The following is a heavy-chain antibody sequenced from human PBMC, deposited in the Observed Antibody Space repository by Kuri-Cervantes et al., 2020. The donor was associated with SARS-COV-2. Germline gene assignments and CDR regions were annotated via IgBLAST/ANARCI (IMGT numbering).Heavy chain of an antibody. D-gene: IGHD4-17*01. CDR2: ISYDGSSK. CDR1: GFTFSSHG. CDR3: AKDMDYGEWMTANNYYYGMDV. J-gene: IGHJ6*02. Sequence: GKSLKISCAASGFTFSSHGMHWVRQAPGKGLEWVAVISYDGSSKYYADSVKGRFTISRDNSKNTLYLQMNSLRAEDTAVYYCAKDMDYGEWMTANNYYYGMDVWGQGTTVTVSS. V-gene: IGHV3-30*18.